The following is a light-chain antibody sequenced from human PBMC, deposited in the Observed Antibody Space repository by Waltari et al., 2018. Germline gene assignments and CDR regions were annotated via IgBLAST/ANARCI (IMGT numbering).Light chain of an antibody. CDR2: GVN. CDR3: QSYDTSLGVV. CDR1: WSNIGAGYD. J-gene: IGLJ2*01. Sequence: QSVLTQPPSVSGAPGQRVTISCTGSWSNIGAGYDFHWYPQLPGKAPTLLVYGVNTRPPGVPDRFFGSKSGTSASLAIPGLQPEDEADYYCQSYDTSLGVVFGGGTKLTVL. V-gene: IGLV1-40*01.